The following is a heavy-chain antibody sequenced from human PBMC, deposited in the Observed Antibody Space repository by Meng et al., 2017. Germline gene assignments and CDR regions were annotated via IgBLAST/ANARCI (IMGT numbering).Heavy chain of an antibody. J-gene: IGHJ4*02. CDR2: IYHSGST. V-gene: IGHV4-4*02. D-gene: IGHD3-22*01. CDR3: ARAGVGYYDSSGPYSY. CDR1: GGSISSSNW. Sequence: GRLQGPGPGLGKPSGTLSSHCAVSGGSISSSNWWSWVRQPPGKGLEWIGEIYHSGSTNYNPSLKSRVTISVDKSKNQFSLKLSSVTAADTAVYYCARAGVGYYDSSGPYSYWGQGTLVTVSS.